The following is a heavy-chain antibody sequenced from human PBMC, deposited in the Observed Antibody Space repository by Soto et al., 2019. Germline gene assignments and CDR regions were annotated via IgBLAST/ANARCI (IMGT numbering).Heavy chain of an antibody. CDR1: GGTFSRYT. Sequence: SVKVAFKASGGTFSRYTISWVLQAPGQGLEWMGRIIPILGIANYAQKFQGRVTITADKSTSTAYMELSSLRSEDTAVYYCARDRPGVGATLVYWGQGTLVTVSS. CDR2: IIPILGIA. D-gene: IGHD1-26*01. J-gene: IGHJ4*02. V-gene: IGHV1-69*04. CDR3: ARDRPGVGATLVY.